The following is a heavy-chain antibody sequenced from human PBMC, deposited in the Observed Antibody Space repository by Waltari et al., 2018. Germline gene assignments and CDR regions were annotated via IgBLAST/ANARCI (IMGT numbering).Heavy chain of an antibody. V-gene: IGHV4-4*02. J-gene: IGHJ4*02. CDR2: VQRSGRT. CDR1: GDYMSSTDW. D-gene: IGHD2-15*01. CDR3: ARDRGRGIYLDS. Sequence: QLQLQESGPGLVKPSGTLSLTCAVSGDYMSSTDWWSWVRQSPGKGLEWIGQVQRSGRTNYNPALASRVTISIDTSTNQFSLKVTSATAADTAVYFCARDRGRGIYLDSWGQGTLVTVS.